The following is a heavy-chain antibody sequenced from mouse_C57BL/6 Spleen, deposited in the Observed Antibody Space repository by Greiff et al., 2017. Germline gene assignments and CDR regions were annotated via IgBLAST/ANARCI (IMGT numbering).Heavy chain of an antibody. V-gene: IGHV5-17*01. CDR3: ARPYYYGSRGFAY. J-gene: IGHJ3*01. D-gene: IGHD1-1*01. CDR2: ISSGSSTI. CDR1: GFTFSDYG. Sequence: EVKLMESGGGLVKPGGSLKLSCAASGFTFSDYGMHWVRQAPEKGLEWVAYISSGSSTIYYADTVKGRFTISRDNAKNTLFLQMTSLRSEDTAMYYCARPYYYGSRGFAYWGQGTLVTVSA.